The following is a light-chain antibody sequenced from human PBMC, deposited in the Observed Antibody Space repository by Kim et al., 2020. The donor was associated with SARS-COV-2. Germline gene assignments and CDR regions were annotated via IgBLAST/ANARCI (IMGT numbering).Light chain of an antibody. CDR3: QEWDSSTYV. CDR2: RDS. V-gene: IGLV3-9*01. CDR1: NIGSKN. J-gene: IGLJ1*01. Sequence: SYELTQPLSVSVALGQTARITCGGNNIGSKNVHWYQQKPGQAPVLVIHRDSNRPSGIPERFSGSNSGNTATLTISRAQAGDEADYYCQEWDSSTYVFGTG.